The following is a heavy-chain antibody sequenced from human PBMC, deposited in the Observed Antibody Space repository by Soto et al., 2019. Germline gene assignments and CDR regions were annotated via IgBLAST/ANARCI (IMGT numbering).Heavy chain of an antibody. J-gene: IGHJ4*02. CDR1: GGSISSGGYS. CDR2: IYHSGST. D-gene: IGHD1-26*01. CDR3: AREVGATHSGDFDY. Sequence: SLTCAVSGGSISSGGYSWSWIRQPPGKGLEWIGYIYHSGSTYYNPSLKSRVTISVDRSKNQFSLKLSSVTAADTAVYYCAREVGATHSGDFDYWGQGTRVTVSS. V-gene: IGHV4-30-2*01.